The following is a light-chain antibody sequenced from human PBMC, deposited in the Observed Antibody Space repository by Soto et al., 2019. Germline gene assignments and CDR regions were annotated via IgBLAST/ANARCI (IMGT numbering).Light chain of an antibody. J-gene: IGKJ1*01. CDR3: QDYGTSWT. Sequence: EIVLTQSPDTLSLSPGERATLSCRASQSISISYLAWYQQQPGQAPRLLIYSTSTRATGIPDRFSGSGSGTDFTLTINRLEPEDFAVYYCQDYGTSWTFGQGTKVDIK. CDR1: QSISISY. CDR2: STS. V-gene: IGKV3-20*01.